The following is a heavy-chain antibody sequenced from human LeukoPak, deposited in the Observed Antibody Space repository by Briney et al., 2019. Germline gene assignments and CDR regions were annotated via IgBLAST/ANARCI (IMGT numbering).Heavy chain of an antibody. Sequence: GGSLRLSCTASGFTFGDYAMSWVRQAPGKGLEWVGFIRSKAYGGTTEYAASVKGRFTISRDDSKSIAYLQMNSLKTEDTAVYYCTRGRYSSDYWGQGTLVTVSS. J-gene: IGHJ4*02. CDR3: TRGRYSSDY. CDR2: IRSKAYGGTT. D-gene: IGHD5-18*01. CDR1: GFTFGDYA. V-gene: IGHV3-49*04.